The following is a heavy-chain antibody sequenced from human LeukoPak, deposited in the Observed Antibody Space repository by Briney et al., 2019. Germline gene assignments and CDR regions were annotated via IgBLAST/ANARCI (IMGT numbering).Heavy chain of an antibody. D-gene: IGHD2-2*01. V-gene: IGHV3-30*04. CDR3: ARDQARYCSSSSCYVGRGMDV. CDR1: GFTFSSYA. J-gene: IGHJ6*04. Sequence: GGSLRLSCAVSGFTFSSYAMHWVRQAPGKGLEWVAVISDGGYNKYYADSVKGRFTISRDNSKNALYLQMNSLEAEDSAVYYCARDQARYCSSSSCYVGRGMDVWGKGTTVTVST. CDR2: ISDGGYNK.